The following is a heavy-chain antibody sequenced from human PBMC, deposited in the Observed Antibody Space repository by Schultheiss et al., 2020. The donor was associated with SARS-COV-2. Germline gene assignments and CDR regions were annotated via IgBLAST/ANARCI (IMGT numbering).Heavy chain of an antibody. CDR3: ARDTNWFDP. CDR2: INPSGGST. CDR1: GYTFTGYY. Sequence: ASVKVSCKASGYTFTGYYMHWVRQAPGQGLEWMGIINPSGGSTSYAQKFQGRVTMTTDTSTSTAYMELRSLRSDDTAVYYCARDTNWFDPWGQGTLVTVSS. J-gene: IGHJ5*02. V-gene: IGHV1-46*01.